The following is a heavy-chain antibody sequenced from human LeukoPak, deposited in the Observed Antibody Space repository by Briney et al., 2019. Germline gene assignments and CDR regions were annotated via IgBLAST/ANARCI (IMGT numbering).Heavy chain of an antibody. V-gene: IGHV3-21*01. J-gene: IGHJ3*02. D-gene: IGHD3-22*01. Sequence: GGSLRLSCAASGFTFSSYSMNWVRQAPGKGLEWVSSISSSSYIYYADSVKGRFTISRDNAKNSLYLQMNSLRAEDTAVYYCARDRFDSSGYYNAFDIWGQGTMVTVSS. CDR1: GFTFSSYS. CDR2: ISSSSYI. CDR3: ARDRFDSSGYYNAFDI.